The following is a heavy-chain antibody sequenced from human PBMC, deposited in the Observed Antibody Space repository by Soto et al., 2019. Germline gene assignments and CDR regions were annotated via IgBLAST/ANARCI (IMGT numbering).Heavy chain of an antibody. D-gene: IGHD1-26*01. V-gene: IGHV1-18*01. CDR3: ARDQGGSYYY. J-gene: IGHJ4*02. CDR1: VYTFTIYG. CDR2: ISAYNGNT. Sequence: ASVTVSCTSSVYTFTIYGIIWVRQAPGQGLEWMGWISAYNGNTNYAQKLQGRVTMTTDTSTSTAYMELRSLRSDDTAVYYCARDQGGSYYYWGQGTLVTVSS.